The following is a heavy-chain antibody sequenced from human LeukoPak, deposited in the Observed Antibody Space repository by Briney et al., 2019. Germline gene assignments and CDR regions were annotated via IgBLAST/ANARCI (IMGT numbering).Heavy chain of an antibody. Sequence: SVKVSCKASGGTFSSYAISWVRQAPGQGLEWMGGIIPIFGTANYAQKFQGRVTITADESTSTAYMELSSLRSEDTAVYYCARSGDRVAARPDYYYYMDVWGKGTTVTVSS. CDR1: GGTFSSYA. CDR2: IIPIFGTA. D-gene: IGHD6-6*01. V-gene: IGHV1-69*01. CDR3: ARSGDRVAARPDYYYYMDV. J-gene: IGHJ6*03.